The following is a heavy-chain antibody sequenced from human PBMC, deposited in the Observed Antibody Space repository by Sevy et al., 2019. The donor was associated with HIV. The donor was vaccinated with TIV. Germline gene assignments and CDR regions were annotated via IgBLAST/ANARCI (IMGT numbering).Heavy chain of an antibody. D-gene: IGHD3-22*01. CDR3: ARVTYYYDSSGYCYYGMDV. CDR1: GFTFIDYY. Sequence: GGSLRLSCAASGFTFIDYYMSWIRQAPGKGLECLSYISTGGSTIYYADSVKGRFTISRDNAKNSLYLQMNSLRAEDTAVYYCARVTYYYDSSGYCYYGMDVWGQGTTVTVSS. J-gene: IGHJ6*02. V-gene: IGHV3-11*01. CDR2: ISTGGSTI.